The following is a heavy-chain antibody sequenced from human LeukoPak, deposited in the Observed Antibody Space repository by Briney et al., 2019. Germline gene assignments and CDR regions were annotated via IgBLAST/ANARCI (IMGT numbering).Heavy chain of an antibody. V-gene: IGHV4-34*01. D-gene: IGHD6-6*01. CDR2: INHSGST. Sequence: GSLRLSCAASGFTFSSYEMNWVRQAPGKGLEWIGEINHSGSTNYNPSLKSRVTISVDTSKNQFSLKLSSVTAADTAVYYCARHLRQLVRLYYMDVWGKGTTVTVSS. CDR3: ARHLRQLVRLYYMDV. CDR1: GFTFSSYE. J-gene: IGHJ6*03.